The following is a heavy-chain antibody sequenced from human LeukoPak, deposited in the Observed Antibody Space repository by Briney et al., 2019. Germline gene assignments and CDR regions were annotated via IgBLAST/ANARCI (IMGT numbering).Heavy chain of an antibody. CDR3: AKDSSSWYTNGWFDP. CDR2: ISGSGGST. V-gene: IGHV3-23*01. J-gene: IGHJ5*02. D-gene: IGHD6-13*01. Sequence: GGSLRLSCAASGFTFSSYAMSWVRQAPGKGLEWVSAISGSGGSTYYADSVKGRFTISRDNSKNTLYLQMGSLRAEDMAVYYCAKDSSSWYTNGWFDPWGQGTLVTVSS. CDR1: GFTFSSYA.